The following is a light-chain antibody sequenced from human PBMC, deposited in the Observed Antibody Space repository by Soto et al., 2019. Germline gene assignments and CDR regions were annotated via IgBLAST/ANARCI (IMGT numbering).Light chain of an antibody. V-gene: IGKV3-11*01. Sequence: EIVLTQSPATLSLSPGERATLSCRASQSVRNYLAWYQQKPGQAPRLLIYDASTRTSGIPVRFSGTGYGTDFTLTISSLEPGDFAVYYCQQYYNWPLTFGGGTKVEIK. CDR2: DAS. CDR3: QQYYNWPLT. CDR1: QSVRNY. J-gene: IGKJ4*01.